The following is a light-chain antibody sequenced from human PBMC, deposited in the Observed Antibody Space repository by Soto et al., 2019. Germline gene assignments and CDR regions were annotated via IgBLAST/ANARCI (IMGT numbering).Light chain of an antibody. CDR3: QQYDNWLGT. J-gene: IGKJ1*01. CDR1: QSVSSN. CDR2: DAS. Sequence: MTQSPTTLSVSPGERATLSCRASQSVSSNLAWYQQTPGQAPRLLIFDASTRATGIPARFSGSGSGTDFSLTISCLQSEDFAVYYCQQYDNWLGTFGQGTKVDIK. V-gene: IGKV3D-15*01.